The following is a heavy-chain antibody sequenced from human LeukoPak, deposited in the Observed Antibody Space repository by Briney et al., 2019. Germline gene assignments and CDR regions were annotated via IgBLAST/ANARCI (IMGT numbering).Heavy chain of an antibody. J-gene: IGHJ4*02. V-gene: IGHV1-2*02. CDR2: INPNSGGT. Sequence: ASVKVPCKASTYTFTDYYMHWVRQAPGQGLEWMGWINPNSGGTYYAQKFQGRVTMTRDTSISTAYMELSRLTSDDTAVYYCARDNYNWGNDFWGQGTLVTVSS. CDR1: TYTFTDYY. D-gene: IGHD3-16*01. CDR3: ARDNYNWGNDF.